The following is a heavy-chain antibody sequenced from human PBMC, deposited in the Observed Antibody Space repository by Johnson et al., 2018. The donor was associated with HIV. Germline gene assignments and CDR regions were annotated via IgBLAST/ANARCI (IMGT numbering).Heavy chain of an antibody. J-gene: IGHJ3*02. V-gene: IGHV3-15*01. CDR3: TTVGGILGTYAFDI. Sequence: MLLVESGGGLVKPGGSLRLSCAASGFTFSNACMTWVRQAPGKGLEWIGRIKGKSEGGTIDYDAPVKGRFTISRDDSKNTLYLQMNSLKTEDTAVYYCTTVGGILGTYAFDIWGQGTMVTVSS. D-gene: IGHD2-8*02. CDR1: GFTFSNAC. CDR2: IKGKSEGGTI.